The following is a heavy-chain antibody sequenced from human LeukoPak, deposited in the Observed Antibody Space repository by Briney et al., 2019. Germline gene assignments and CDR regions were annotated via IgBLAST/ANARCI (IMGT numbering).Heavy chain of an antibody. CDR3: ATDLVADPLLYYFDY. CDR1: GYTFTDYY. J-gene: IGHJ4*02. D-gene: IGHD1-26*01. Sequence: ASVKISCKVSGYTFTDYYMHWVQQAPGKGLEWMGLVDPEDGETIYAEKFQGRVTITADTSTDTAYMELSSLRSEDTAVYYCATDLVADPLLYYFDYWGQGTLVTVSS. CDR2: VDPEDGET. V-gene: IGHV1-69-2*01.